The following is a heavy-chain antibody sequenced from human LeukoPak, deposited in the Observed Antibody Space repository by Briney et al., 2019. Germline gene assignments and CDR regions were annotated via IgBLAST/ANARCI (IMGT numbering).Heavy chain of an antibody. Sequence: GESLKISCKGSGYSFTTHWIGWVRQMPGKGLEWMGIIYPGDSDTRYSPSFQGQVTISADKSISTAYLQWSSLKASDTAMFYCARESTSGEGAFDIWGQGTMVTVSS. V-gene: IGHV5-51*01. CDR1: GYSFTTHW. CDR2: IYPGDSDT. D-gene: IGHD2-21*01. J-gene: IGHJ3*02. CDR3: ARESTSGEGAFDI.